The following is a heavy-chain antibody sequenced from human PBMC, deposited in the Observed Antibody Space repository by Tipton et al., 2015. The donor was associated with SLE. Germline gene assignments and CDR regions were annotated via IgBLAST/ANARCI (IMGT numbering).Heavy chain of an antibody. CDR1: GGSISSNGYY. Sequence: TLSLTCAVSGGSISSNGYYWGWIRQSPGKGLEWIGNFYHSGITYYNPSLKTRVTISIDTSKNQFSLRLTSVTAADTAVYYCARTDYYGLAGNWGQGTLVTVSS. CDR2: FYHSGIT. J-gene: IGHJ4*02. V-gene: IGHV4-39*07. D-gene: IGHD3-10*01. CDR3: ARTDYYGLAGN.